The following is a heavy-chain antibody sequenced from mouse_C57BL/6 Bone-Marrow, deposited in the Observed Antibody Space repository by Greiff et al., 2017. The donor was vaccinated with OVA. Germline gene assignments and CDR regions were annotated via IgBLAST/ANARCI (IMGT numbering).Heavy chain of an antibody. D-gene: IGHD2-3*01. CDR1: GYTFTSYW. J-gene: IGHJ4*01. V-gene: IGHV1-55*01. Sequence: QVQLQQPGAELVKPGASVKMSCKASGYTFTSYWITWVKQRPGQGLEWIGDIYPGSGSTNYNEKFKSKATLTVDTSSSTAYMQLSSLTSEDSAVYYCARGYCSSYYAMDYWGQGTSVTVSS. CDR3: ARGYCSSYYAMDY. CDR2: IYPGSGST.